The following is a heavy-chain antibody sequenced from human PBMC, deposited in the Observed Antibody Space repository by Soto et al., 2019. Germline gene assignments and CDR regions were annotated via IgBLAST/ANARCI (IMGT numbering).Heavy chain of an antibody. D-gene: IGHD3-3*01. Sequence: SETLSLTCAVYGGSFSGSSWNWIRQPPGKGLEWIGEISHSGNTNYNPSLKSRVTISADMSKNQFSLRLSSVTAADTAIYYCATRITVFGLLIPPFDPWGQGTQVTVSS. CDR1: GGSFSGSS. CDR2: ISHSGNT. CDR3: ATRITVFGLLIPPFDP. J-gene: IGHJ5*02. V-gene: IGHV4-34*01.